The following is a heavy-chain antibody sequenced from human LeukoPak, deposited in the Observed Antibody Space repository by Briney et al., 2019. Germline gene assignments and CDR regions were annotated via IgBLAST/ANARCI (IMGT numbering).Heavy chain of an antibody. Sequence: GGSLRLSCVASGFAFGSSWMSWVRQAPGKGLEWVANIKHDESEKYYLDSVKGRFTISRDNAKNSLFLQMYSLRAEDTAVYYCARLRDGFCSGTSCRGAFDIWGQGTVVTVSS. CDR1: GFAFGSSW. CDR2: IKHDESEK. CDR3: ARLRDGFCSGTSCRGAFDI. V-gene: IGHV3-7*01. D-gene: IGHD2-2*03. J-gene: IGHJ3*02.